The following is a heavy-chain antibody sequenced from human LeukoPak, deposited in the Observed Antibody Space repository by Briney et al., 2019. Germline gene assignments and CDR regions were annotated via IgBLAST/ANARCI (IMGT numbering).Heavy chain of an antibody. CDR3: AREARGYSKYEVTNYYYYYMDL. CDR2: ISINGSTI. V-gene: IGHV3-11*01. J-gene: IGHJ6*03. CDR1: GFTFSDYD. Sequence: GRSLRLSFAASGFTFSDYDMSWIRQAPGNGLEWVSYISINGSTIYCPSSVKCLFTISRDNAKISLYLQMNSLRDEDTGVYYCAREARGYSKYEVTNYYYYYMDLWGKGTTVTVCS. D-gene: IGHD4-11*01.